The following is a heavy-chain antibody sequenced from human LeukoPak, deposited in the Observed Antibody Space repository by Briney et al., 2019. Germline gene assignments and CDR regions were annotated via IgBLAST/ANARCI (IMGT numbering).Heavy chain of an antibody. CDR3: ARDSDGRYYDSGGNS. D-gene: IGHD3-22*01. CDR2: IYASGTT. CDR1: GGSISSVCYY. V-gene: IGHV4-61*02. Sequence: SQTLSLTCTVSGGSISSVCYYWSWIRQPAGKGLEWITRIYASGTTNYNPSLKTPVTISVDTSKNEFSVKPTSVSGADRAVYYCARDSDGRYYDSGGNSWGQGTLVTVSS. J-gene: IGHJ4*02.